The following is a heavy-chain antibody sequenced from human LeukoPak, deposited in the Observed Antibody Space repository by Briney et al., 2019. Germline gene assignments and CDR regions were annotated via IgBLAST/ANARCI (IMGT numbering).Heavy chain of an antibody. CDR2: IYYSGST. J-gene: IGHJ4*02. Sequence: PSETLSLTCTGSGGSINSYYWSWLRQPPGKELEWIGYIYYSGSTNYTPSLQSRVTMSVDTSKNQFSLQLSSVTAADTAVYYCARAPLDYSIDYWGQGTLVTVSA. D-gene: IGHD2-15*01. CDR3: ARAPLDYSIDY. CDR1: GGSINSYY. V-gene: IGHV4-59*01.